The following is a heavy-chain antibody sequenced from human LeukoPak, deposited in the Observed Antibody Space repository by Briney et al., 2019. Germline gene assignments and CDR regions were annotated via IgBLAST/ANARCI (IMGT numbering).Heavy chain of an antibody. D-gene: IGHD2-15*01. J-gene: IGHJ4*02. V-gene: IGHV4-39*07. CDR3: ARNFPGVGCSGGSCYDY. CDR1: GGSISNSSYY. CDR2: IYYSGST. Sequence: SETLSLTCTVSGGSISNSSYYWGWIRQPPGKGLEWIGSIYYSGSTYYNPSLKSRVTISIDTSKNQFSLKLSSVTAADTAVYYCARNFPGVGCSGGSCYDYWGQGTLVTVSS.